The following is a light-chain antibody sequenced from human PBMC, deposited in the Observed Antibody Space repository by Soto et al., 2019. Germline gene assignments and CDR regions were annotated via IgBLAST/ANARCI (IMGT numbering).Light chain of an antibody. V-gene: IGKV3-11*01. CDR1: QSVSSY. J-gene: IGKJ1*01. CDR3: QQRGNWPVT. CDR2: DAS. Sequence: EIVLTQSPATLSLSPGERATLSCRASQSVSSYFAWYQQKPGQAPRLLIYDASNRATGIPARFSGSGSGTEFTLTISSLEPVDFAVYYCQQRGNWPVTFGQGTRVDIK.